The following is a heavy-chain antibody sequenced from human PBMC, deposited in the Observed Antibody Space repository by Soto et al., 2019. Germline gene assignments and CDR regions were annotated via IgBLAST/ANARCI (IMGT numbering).Heavy chain of an antibody. V-gene: IGHV1-18*04. CDR1: GYTFSDHG. Sequence: GASVKVSCKASGYTFSDHGITWVRQAPGQGLEWMGWISVANGSTKYPQKFQGRVTMTTDTPSKTAYMELRSLRSDDTGMYYCARDLRAAHYGLGSWFDPWGQGTLVTVSS. J-gene: IGHJ5*02. D-gene: IGHD3-10*01. CDR2: ISVANGST. CDR3: ARDLRAAHYGLGSWFDP.